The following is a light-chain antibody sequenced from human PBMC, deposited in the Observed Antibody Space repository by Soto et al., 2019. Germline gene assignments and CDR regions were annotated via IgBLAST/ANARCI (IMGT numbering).Light chain of an antibody. CDR2: GAC. J-gene: IGKJ4*01. V-gene: IGKV1-6*01. CDR3: QQYYSCPLT. Sequence: AIQMTQSPSSLSASVGDRVTITCRASQDIRKDLAWYQQKPGKAPQILIYGACTLHTGVPSRFSGSGSGTDFTLTISCLQSEDFATYYCQQYYSCPLTFGGGTKVDIK. CDR1: QDIRKD.